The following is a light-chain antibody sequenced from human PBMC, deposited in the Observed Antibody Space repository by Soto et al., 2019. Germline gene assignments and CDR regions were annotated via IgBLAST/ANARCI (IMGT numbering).Light chain of an antibody. CDR2: AAS. Sequence: VISMTQSPSLLSASTGDRVTLSCRVSPGVSNFLAWYLQKTGKAPKLLIYAASTLQTGVPSRFSGSGSGTDFTLTISKLQSEDFAIYYCQQYYSFPWTFGQGTKVEIK. V-gene: IGKV1D-8*01. J-gene: IGKJ1*01. CDR1: PGVSNF. CDR3: QQYYSFPWT.